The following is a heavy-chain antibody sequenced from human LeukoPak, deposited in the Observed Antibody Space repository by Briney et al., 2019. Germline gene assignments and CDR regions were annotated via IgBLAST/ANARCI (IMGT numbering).Heavy chain of an antibody. CDR1: KFTFSTPA. CDR2: ISGSGANT. CDR3: AKESQTYYDIMTGYPNYYFDY. J-gene: IGHJ4*02. V-gene: IGHV3-23*01. Sequence: GGSLRLSCAASKFTFSTPAMSWVRQAPGKGLEWVSAISGSGANTYYVDSVKSRFTISRDNSKNTLYLEMSSLRSDDTAVYYCAKESQTYYDIMTGYPNYYFDYWGQGTLVTVSS. D-gene: IGHD3-9*01.